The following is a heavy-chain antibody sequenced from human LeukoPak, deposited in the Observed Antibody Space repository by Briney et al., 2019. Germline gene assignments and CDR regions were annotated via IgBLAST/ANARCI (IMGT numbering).Heavy chain of an antibody. Sequence: SETLSLTCTVSGGSISSSSYYWGWIRQPPGKGLEWIGSIYYSGSTYYNPSLKSRVTISVDTSKNQFSLKLSSVTAADTAVYYCARSPPAAMVEDNWFDPWGQGTLVTVSS. CDR3: ARSPPAAMVEDNWFDP. CDR2: IYYSGST. D-gene: IGHD2-8*01. J-gene: IGHJ5*02. V-gene: IGHV4-39*07. CDR1: GGSISSSSYY.